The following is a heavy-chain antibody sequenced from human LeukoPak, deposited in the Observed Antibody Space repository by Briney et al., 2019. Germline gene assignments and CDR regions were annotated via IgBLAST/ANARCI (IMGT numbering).Heavy chain of an antibody. CDR1: GFTSSSYA. J-gene: IGHJ4*02. Sequence: GGSLRLSCAASGFTSSSYAMSWVRLAPGKGLEWVSAISGSGGSTYYADSVKGRFTISRDNSKNTLYLQMNSLRAEDTAVYYCAKDLVSYYDSSGYYLFDYWGQGTLVTVSS. CDR3: AKDLVSYYDSSGYYLFDY. V-gene: IGHV3-23*01. D-gene: IGHD3-22*01. CDR2: ISGSGGST.